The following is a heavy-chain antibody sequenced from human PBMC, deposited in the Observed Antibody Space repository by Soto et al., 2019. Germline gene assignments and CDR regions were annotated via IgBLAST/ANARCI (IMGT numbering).Heavy chain of an antibody. CDR1: GFTFSSYW. Sequence: GGSLRLSCAASGFTFSSYWMHWVRQAPGKGLVWVSRINSDGSSTSYADSVKGRFTISRDNAKNTLYLQMNSLRAEDTAVYYCAREVKLSLVAGYPNYYYYMDVWGKGTTVTVSS. V-gene: IGHV3-74*01. CDR3: AREVKLSLVAGYPNYYYYMDV. J-gene: IGHJ6*03. D-gene: IGHD6-19*01. CDR2: INSDGSST.